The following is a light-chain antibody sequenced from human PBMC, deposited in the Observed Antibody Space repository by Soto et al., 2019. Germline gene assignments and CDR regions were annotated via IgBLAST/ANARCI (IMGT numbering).Light chain of an antibody. CDR3: QQSYSTPRT. CDR2: GAS. CDR1: QSISSY. V-gene: IGKV1-39*01. J-gene: IGKJ4*01. Sequence: DIQMTQSPSSLSASVGDRVTITCRASQSISSYLNWYQQKPGKAPKLLIYGASSLQSGVPSRFSGNESGTDFTLTIGSLQPEDFATYYCQQSYSTPRTFGGGTKVEIK.